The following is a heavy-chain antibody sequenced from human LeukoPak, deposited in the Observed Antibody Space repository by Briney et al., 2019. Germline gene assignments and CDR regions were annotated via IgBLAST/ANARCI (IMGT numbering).Heavy chain of an antibody. CDR2: INPNSGGI. D-gene: IGHD6-13*01. Sequence: GASVKVSCKASGYTFTGYYMHWVRQAPGQGLEWMGRINPNSGGINYAQKFQGRVSMTRDTSISTAYMELSRLRSDDTAVYYCARDAGTIAAADRRNFQHWGQGTLVTVSS. CDR3: ARDAGTIAAADRRNFQH. J-gene: IGHJ1*01. CDR1: GYTFTGYY. V-gene: IGHV1-2*06.